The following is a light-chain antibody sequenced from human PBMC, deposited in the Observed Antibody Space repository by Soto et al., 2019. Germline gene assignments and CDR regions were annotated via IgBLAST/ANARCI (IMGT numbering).Light chain of an antibody. CDR2: TAP. CDR3: QQSYSTPYT. V-gene: IGKV1-39*01. Sequence: DIQMTQSPSSLSASVGDRVTITCRASQTISIYLNWYQQKPGKAPKLLIYTAPSLESGVPSRFSGSGSGTDFTLTISSLQPEDFATYYCQQSYSTPYTFGPGTELEIK. CDR1: QTISIY. J-gene: IGKJ2*01.